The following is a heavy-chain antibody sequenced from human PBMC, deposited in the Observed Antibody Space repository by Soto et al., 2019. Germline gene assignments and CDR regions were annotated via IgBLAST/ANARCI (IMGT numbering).Heavy chain of an antibody. V-gene: IGHV4-34*01. CDR2: IIHSGST. Sequence: PSETLSLTCAVYGGSFSGYSWRWIRQPPGKGLEWIGEIIHSGSTNYNPSLKSRVTISVDTTKNQFYLKVSAVTAADTAVYYCARGLYGSGSFFYGMDVWGQGTTVTVSS. CDR3: ARGLYGSGSFFYGMDV. CDR1: GGSFSGYS. J-gene: IGHJ6*02. D-gene: IGHD3-10*01.